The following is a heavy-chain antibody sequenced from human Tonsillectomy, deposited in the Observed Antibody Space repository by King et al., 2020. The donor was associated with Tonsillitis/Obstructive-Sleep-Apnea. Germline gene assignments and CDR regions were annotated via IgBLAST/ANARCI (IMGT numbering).Heavy chain of an antibody. CDR2: ISSSGSTI. V-gene: IGHV3-48*03. CDR3: ARDLNYYDSSGYSDAFDI. J-gene: IGHJ3*02. Sequence: VQLVESGGGLVQPGGSLRLSCAASGFTFSSYEMNWVRQAPGKGLEWVSYISSSGSTIYYADSVKGRFTISRDNAKNSLYLQMNSLRAEDTAVYYCARDLNYYDSSGYSDAFDIWGQGTMFTVSS. D-gene: IGHD3-22*01. CDR1: GFTFSSYE.